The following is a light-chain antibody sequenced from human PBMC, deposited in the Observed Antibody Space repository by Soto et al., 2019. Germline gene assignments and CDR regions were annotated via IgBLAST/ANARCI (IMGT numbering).Light chain of an antibody. V-gene: IGLV1-40*01. CDR2: GNR. Sequence: QSVLTQPPSVSGAPGQRVTISCIGNNSNLGAGYDVHWYQQLPGAAPKLVVFGNRNRPSGVPERFSGSKSGTSASLAITGLQAEDEADYYCQAYDYSLTAFVFGGGTKLTVL. CDR3: QAYDYSLTAFV. CDR1: NSNLGAGYD. J-gene: IGLJ3*02.